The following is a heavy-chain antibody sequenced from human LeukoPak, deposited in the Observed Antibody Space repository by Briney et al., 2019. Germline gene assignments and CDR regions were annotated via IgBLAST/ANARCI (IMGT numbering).Heavy chain of an antibody. D-gene: IGHD6-19*01. CDR1: GFTVSSNY. Sequence: GGSLRLSCAASGFTVSSNYMSWVRQAPGKGLEWVSVIYSGGSTYYADSVKGRFTISRDNSKNTLYLQMNSLRAEDTAVCYCASKTGYSSGWAAPFWGQGTLVTVSS. J-gene: IGHJ4*02. CDR2: IYSGGST. V-gene: IGHV3-66*02. CDR3: ASKTGYSSGWAAPF.